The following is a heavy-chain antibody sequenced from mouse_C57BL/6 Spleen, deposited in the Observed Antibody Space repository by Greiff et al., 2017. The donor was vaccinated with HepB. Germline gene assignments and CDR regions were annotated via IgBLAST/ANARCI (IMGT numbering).Heavy chain of an antibody. Sequence: EVQLQQSGPELVKPGASVKISCKASGYTFTDYYMNWVKQSHGKSLEWIGDINPNNGGTSYNQKFKGKATLTVDKSSSTAYMELRSLTSEDSAVYYCATSLPLRPYFDYWGQGTTLTVSS. CDR2: INPNNGGT. J-gene: IGHJ2*01. D-gene: IGHD2-4*01. CDR1: GYTFTDYY. V-gene: IGHV1-26*01. CDR3: ATSLPLRPYFDY.